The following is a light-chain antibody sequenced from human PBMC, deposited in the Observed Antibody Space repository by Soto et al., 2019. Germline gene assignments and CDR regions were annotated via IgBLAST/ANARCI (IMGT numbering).Light chain of an antibody. CDR2: EVS. Sequence: QSALTQPASVSGSPGQSITISCTGTSSDIGGYNFVSWYQQHPGKAPKLMIFEVSKRPSGVSNRFSGSKSGNTASLTISGLQAEDEADYYCSSYTSRPTNVFGTGTKLTVL. V-gene: IGLV2-14*01. CDR3: SSYTSRPTNV. CDR1: SSDIGGYNF. J-gene: IGLJ1*01.